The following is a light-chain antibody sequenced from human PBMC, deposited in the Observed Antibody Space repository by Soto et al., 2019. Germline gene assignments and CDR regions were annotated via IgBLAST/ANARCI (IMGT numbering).Light chain of an antibody. Sequence: QSALTQPPSASGSPGQSVTISCTGTSSDVGGYNYVSWYQQYPDKVPKLMIYEVNKRPSGVPDRFSGSKSGNTASLTISGLQADDEADYYCTSYAGGNNVFGTGTKVTV. CDR3: TSYAGGNNV. CDR2: EVN. J-gene: IGLJ1*01. V-gene: IGLV2-8*01. CDR1: SSDVGGYNY.